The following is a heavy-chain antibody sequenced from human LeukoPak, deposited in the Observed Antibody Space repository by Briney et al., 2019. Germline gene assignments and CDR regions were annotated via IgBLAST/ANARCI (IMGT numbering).Heavy chain of an antibody. CDR1: GASISGGSYY. Sequence: SETLSLTCTVSGASISGGSYYWSWIRQPAGKGLEWIGRVYTSGSTNYNPSLKSRVNISLDTPKNQFSLKLISVTAADTAVYFCARLQWLSTPFFDYWGQGTLVTVSS. CDR3: ARLQWLSTPFFDY. CDR2: VYTSGST. D-gene: IGHD6-19*01. V-gene: IGHV4-61*02. J-gene: IGHJ4*02.